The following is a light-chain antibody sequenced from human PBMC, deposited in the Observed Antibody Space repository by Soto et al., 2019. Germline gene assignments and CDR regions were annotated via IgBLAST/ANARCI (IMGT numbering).Light chain of an antibody. Sequence: DVVMTRSPLSLPVTLGQPASISCRSSRSLVYSDGNAYLNWFHQRPGQSPRRLIYKASNRDSGVPDRFSGSGSGTDFTLHINRVEAEDVGVYYCMQGTHWPPTFGRGTRVEIE. V-gene: IGKV2-30*01. CDR1: RSLVYSDGNAY. CDR3: MQGTHWPPT. J-gene: IGKJ1*01. CDR2: KAS.